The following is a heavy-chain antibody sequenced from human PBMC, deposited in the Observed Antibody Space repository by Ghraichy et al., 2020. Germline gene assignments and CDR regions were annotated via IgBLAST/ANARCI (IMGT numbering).Heavy chain of an antibody. V-gene: IGHV4-59*01. CDR1: GGSISSYY. CDR3: ARGNGYNLSVYFDY. Sequence: ESLNISCTVSGGSISSYYWSWIRQPPGKGLEWIGYIYYSGSTNYNPSLKSRVTISVDTSKNQFSLKLSSVTAADTAVYYCARGNGYNLSVYFDYWGQGTLVTVSS. J-gene: IGHJ4*02. CDR2: IYYSGST. D-gene: IGHD5-24*01.